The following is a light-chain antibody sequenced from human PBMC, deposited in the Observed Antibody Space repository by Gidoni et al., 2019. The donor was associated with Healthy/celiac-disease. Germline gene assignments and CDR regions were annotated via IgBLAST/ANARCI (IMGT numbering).Light chain of an antibody. CDR2: KAS. CDR1: QSISSW. CDR3: QQYNSYSPYT. J-gene: IGKJ2*01. V-gene: IGKV1-5*03. Sequence: DIQLTQSLSTLAASVGDRATITCRASQSISSWLAWYQQKPGKAPKLLIYKASSSESGVPSRFSGSGSGTEFTLTISSLQPDDFATYYCQQYNSYSPYTFGQGTKLEIK.